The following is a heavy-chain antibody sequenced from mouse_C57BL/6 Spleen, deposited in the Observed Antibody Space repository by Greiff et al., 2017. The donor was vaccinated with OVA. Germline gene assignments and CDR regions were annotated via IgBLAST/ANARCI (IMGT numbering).Heavy chain of an antibody. Sequence: EVKVVESGGGLVKPGGSLKLSCAASGFTFSSYAMSWVRQTPEKRLEWVATISDGGSYTYYPDNVKGRFTISRDNAKNNLYLQMSHLKSEDTAMYYCARDPGGGNYDYWGQGTTLTVSS. D-gene: IGHD2-1*01. CDR2: ISDGGSYT. J-gene: IGHJ2*01. CDR1: GFTFSSYA. CDR3: ARDPGGGNYDY. V-gene: IGHV5-4*01.